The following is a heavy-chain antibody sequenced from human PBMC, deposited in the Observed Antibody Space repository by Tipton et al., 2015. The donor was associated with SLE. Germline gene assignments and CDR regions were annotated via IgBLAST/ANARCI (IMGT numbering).Heavy chain of an antibody. CDR2: IYYSGST. V-gene: IGHV4-59*01. CDR1: GGSISSYY. CDR3: ARGPSTFMWRGMDV. D-gene: IGHD2-21*01. Sequence: TLSLTCTVSGGSISSYYWSWIRQPPGKGLEWIGYIYYSGSTNYNPSLKSRVTISVDTSKNQFSLKLSSVTAADTAVYYCARGPSTFMWRGMDVWGKGTPVTVSS. J-gene: IGHJ6*03.